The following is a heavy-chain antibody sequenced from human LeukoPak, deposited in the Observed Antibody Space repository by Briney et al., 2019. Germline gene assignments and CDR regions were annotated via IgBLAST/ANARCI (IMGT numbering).Heavy chain of an antibody. CDR3: ARDSRSDYYDSSGYDY. D-gene: IGHD3-22*01. J-gene: IGHJ4*02. CDR2: INPKSGST. Sequence: ASVKVSCKASGYTFTGYYMHWVRQAPGQGLEWMGWINPKSGSTNYAQKFQGRVTMTRDTSISTAYMELSSLRSDDTAVYYCARDSRSDYYDSSGYDYWGQGTLVTVSS. V-gene: IGHV1-2*02. CDR1: GYTFTGYY.